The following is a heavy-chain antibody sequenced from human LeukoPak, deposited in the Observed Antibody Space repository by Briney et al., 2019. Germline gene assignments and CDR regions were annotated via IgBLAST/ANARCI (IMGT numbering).Heavy chain of an antibody. CDR3: ARVDEDGFDY. Sequence: ASVTVSCKASGYTFTNYGISWVRQAPGQGLEWMGWISGYNANTNYVQKFQGRVTMTTDTSTHTAYMELRSLRSDDTAVYYCARVDEDGFDYWGQGTLVTVSS. CDR1: GYTFTNYG. V-gene: IGHV1-18*01. J-gene: IGHJ4*02. CDR2: ISGYNANT.